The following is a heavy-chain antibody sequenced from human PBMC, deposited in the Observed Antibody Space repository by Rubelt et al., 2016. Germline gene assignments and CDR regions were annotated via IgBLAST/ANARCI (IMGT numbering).Heavy chain of an antibody. CDR2: ISHSGTT. CDR3: ARGRFSYGSLSAPYDY. D-gene: IGHD3-10*01. Sequence: QVQLQQWGAGLLKPSETLSLICAVYGASFSDYYWTWIRQPPGKGLEWIGEISHSGTTYYNPSLKSRVTISVDTSRDQFSLKLNSMTAADTAVYYCARGRFSYGSLSAPYDYWGQGTLVTVSS. J-gene: IGHJ4*02. CDR1: GASFSDYY. V-gene: IGHV4-34*02.